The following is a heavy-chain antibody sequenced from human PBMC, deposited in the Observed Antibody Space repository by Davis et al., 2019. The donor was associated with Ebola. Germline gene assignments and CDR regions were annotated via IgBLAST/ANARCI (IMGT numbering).Heavy chain of an antibody. CDR3: ARDVQQLVTYYYYGMDV. Sequence: HSQTLSLTCAISGDSVSSNSAAWNWIRQSPSRGLEWLGRTYYRSKWYNDYAVSVKSRITINPDTSKNQFSLQLNSVTPEDTAVYYCARDVQQLVTYYYYGMDVWGQGTTVTVSS. J-gene: IGHJ6*02. CDR2: TYYRSKWYN. CDR1: GDSVSSNSAA. V-gene: IGHV6-1*01. D-gene: IGHD6-13*01.